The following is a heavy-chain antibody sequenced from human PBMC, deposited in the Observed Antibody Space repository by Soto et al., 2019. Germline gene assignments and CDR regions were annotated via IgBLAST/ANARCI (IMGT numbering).Heavy chain of an antibody. Sequence: PGGSLRLSCAASGFTFSSYAMSWVRQAPGKGLEWVSAISGSGGSTYYADSVKGRFTISRDNAKNSLYLQMNSLRADDTAVYYCANFPSGSSSTCLDYWGRGTLGSVSA. CDR3: ANFPSGSSSTCLDY. J-gene: IGHJ4*02. D-gene: IGHD2-15*01. CDR2: ISGSGGST. V-gene: IGHV3-23*01. CDR1: GFTFSSYA.